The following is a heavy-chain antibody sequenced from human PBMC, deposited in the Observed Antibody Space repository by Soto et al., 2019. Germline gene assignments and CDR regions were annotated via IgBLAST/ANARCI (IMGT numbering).Heavy chain of an antibody. CDR2: MNPNSGNT. Sequence: ASVKVSCKASGYTFTSYDINWVRQATGQGLEWMGWMNPNSGNTGYAQKFQGRVTMTRNTSISTAYMELSSLRSEDTAVYYCARALTIFGVVIMAYWGQGTLVTVSS. D-gene: IGHD3-3*01. J-gene: IGHJ4*02. V-gene: IGHV1-8*01. CDR3: ARALTIFGVVIMAY. CDR1: GYTFTSYD.